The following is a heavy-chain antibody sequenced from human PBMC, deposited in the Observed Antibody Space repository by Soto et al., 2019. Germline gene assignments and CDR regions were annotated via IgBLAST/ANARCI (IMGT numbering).Heavy chain of an antibody. V-gene: IGHV4-39*07. CDR3: ARDRSNSPDFFDF. D-gene: IGHD6-6*01. Sequence: SETLSLTCTLSGDSNTWTSCYWGWIRQPPGKGLEWVGDVYYSGSTYYNPSLKSRLTISMDTSKNQFSLKVNSVTAADTAVYYCARDRSNSPDFFDFWGQGTLVTVSS. CDR2: VYYSGST. CDR1: GDSNTWTSCY. J-gene: IGHJ4*02.